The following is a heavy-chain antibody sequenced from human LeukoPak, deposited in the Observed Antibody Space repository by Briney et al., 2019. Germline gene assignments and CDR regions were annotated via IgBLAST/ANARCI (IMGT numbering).Heavy chain of an antibody. D-gene: IGHD7-27*01. CDR3: ARVDISRGTNCM. J-gene: IGHJ3*02. CDR2: INSDGTST. CDR1: GFTFSSYA. Sequence: GGPLRLSCAASGFTFSSYAMYWVRQAPGKGLVWVSRINSDGTSTTYAESVKGRFTISRDNAKNTLYLQMNSLRAEDTAMYYCARVDISRGTNCMWGRETMVSVSS. V-gene: IGHV3-74*03.